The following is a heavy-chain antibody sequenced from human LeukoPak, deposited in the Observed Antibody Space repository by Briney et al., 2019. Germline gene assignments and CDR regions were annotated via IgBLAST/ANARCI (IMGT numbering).Heavy chain of an antibody. V-gene: IGHV4-61*02. CDR3: ARGSGWNAFDP. CDR1: GGSITSDPYY. CDR2: IYTNGWT. J-gene: IGHJ5*02. D-gene: IGHD6-19*01. Sequence: SETLSLTCTVSGGSITSDPYYWTWIRQPAGKGLEWIGRIYTNGWTDYNPSLKSRVTISVDTSKNQFSLKLTFVTAADTALYYCARGSGWNAFDPWGQGTLGTVSS.